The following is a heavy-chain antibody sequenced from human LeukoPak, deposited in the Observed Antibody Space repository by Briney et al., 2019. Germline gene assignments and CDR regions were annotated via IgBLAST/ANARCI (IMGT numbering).Heavy chain of an antibody. J-gene: IGHJ4*02. CDR1: GGSISSGSYY. D-gene: IGHD6-19*01. Sequence: SKTLSLTCTVSGGSISSGSYYWSWIRQPAGKGLEWIGRIYTSGSTNYNPSLKSRVTISVDTSKNQFSLKLSSVTAADTAVYYCASSSTAVAVIDYWGQGTLVTVSS. CDR3: ASSSTAVAVIDY. V-gene: IGHV4-61*02. CDR2: IYTSGST.